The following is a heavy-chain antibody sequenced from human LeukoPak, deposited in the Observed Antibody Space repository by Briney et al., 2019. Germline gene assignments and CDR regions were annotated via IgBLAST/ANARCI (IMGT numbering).Heavy chain of an antibody. J-gene: IGHJ3*02. V-gene: IGHV4-34*01. Sequence: SETLSLTCAVYGTSFSDYYWSWIRQPPGEGLEWIGEINHRGSTNYNPSLKSRLTVSLDTSKNQFSLKLTSVTAADTAMYYCARPAVVPTAPGVYAFDIWGQGTMVTVSS. CDR1: GTSFSDYY. D-gene: IGHD2-2*01. CDR2: INHRGST. CDR3: ARPAVVPTAPGVYAFDI.